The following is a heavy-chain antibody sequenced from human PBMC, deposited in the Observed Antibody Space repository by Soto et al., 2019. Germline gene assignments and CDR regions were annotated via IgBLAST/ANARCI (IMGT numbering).Heavy chain of an antibody. CDR2: ISAYNGNT. Sequence: ASVKVSCKASGYTFTSYGISWVRRAPGQGLEWMGWISAYNGNTNYAQKLQGRVTMTTDTSTSTAYMELRSLRSDDTAVYYCARDTYYYGSGSYLPTFDPWGQGTLVTVSS. CDR3: ARDTYYYGSGSYLPTFDP. V-gene: IGHV1-18*04. J-gene: IGHJ5*02. CDR1: GYTFTSYG. D-gene: IGHD3-10*01.